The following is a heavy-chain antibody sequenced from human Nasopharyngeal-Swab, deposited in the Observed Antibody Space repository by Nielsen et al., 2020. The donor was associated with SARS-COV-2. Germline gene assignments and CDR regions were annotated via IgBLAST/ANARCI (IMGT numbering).Heavy chain of an antibody. CDR3: AKGYSSSPSPYYYYYYMDV. J-gene: IGHJ6*03. Sequence: GESLKISCAASGFTFSSYAMSWVHQAPGKGLEWVSAISGSGGSTYYADSVKGRFTISRDNSKNTLYLQMNSLRAEDTAVYYCAKGYSSSPSPYYYYYYMDVWGKGTTVTVSS. CDR2: ISGSGGST. D-gene: IGHD6-6*01. CDR1: GFTFSSYA. V-gene: IGHV3-23*01.